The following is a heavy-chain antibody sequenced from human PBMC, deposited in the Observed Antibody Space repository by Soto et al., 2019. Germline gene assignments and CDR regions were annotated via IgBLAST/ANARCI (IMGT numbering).Heavy chain of an antibody. D-gene: IGHD4-17*01. CDR3: ARAGGTTVTGLWHFDS. J-gene: IGHJ4*02. Sequence: GGSLRLSCAASGFTFGSYAMTWVRQAPGKGLEWLAAIWYDGTQKYYADSVKGRFIISRDNSKKTLYLEMNSLRAEDTAVYYCARAGGTTVTGLWHFDSWGQGTLVTVSS. V-gene: IGHV3-33*08. CDR2: IWYDGTQK. CDR1: GFTFGSYA.